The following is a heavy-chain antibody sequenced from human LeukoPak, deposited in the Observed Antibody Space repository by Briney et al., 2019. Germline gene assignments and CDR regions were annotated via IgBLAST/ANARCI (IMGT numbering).Heavy chain of an antibody. Sequence: TGGSLRLSWAASGFTFSSYGMHWVRQAPGKGLEWVAVISYDGSNKYYADSVKGRFTISRDNSKNTLYLQMNSLRAEDTAVYYCAKDQTIVGATSGIWGQGTMVTVSS. J-gene: IGHJ3*02. CDR2: ISYDGSNK. CDR1: GFTFSSYG. V-gene: IGHV3-30*18. CDR3: AKDQTIVGATSGI. D-gene: IGHD1-26*01.